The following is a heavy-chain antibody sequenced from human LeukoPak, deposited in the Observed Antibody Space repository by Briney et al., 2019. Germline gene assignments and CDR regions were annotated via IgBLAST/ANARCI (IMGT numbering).Heavy chain of an antibody. CDR3: ARGKVDIYYYSYMDV. Sequence: GASVKVSCKASGGTFSSYTISWVRQAPGQGLEWMGGIIPIFGTANYAQKFQGRVTITADESTSTVYMELSSLTSEDTAVYFCARGKVDIYYYSYMDVWGKGTTVTVS. D-gene: IGHD2-2*03. V-gene: IGHV1-69*13. CDR2: IIPIFGTA. CDR1: GGTFSSYT. J-gene: IGHJ6*03.